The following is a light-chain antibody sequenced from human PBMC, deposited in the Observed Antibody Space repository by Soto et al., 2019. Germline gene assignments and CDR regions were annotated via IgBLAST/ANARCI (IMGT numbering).Light chain of an antibody. CDR1: SSNIGRNS. V-gene: IGLV1-44*01. Sequence: QPVLTQSPSASGTPGQRVAVSCSGGSSNIGRNSVNWYLQLPGTAPKLLIYTNDQRPSGVPDRFSGSKSGASASLAISGLQSEDEADYYCAAWDDSLDAYVFGTGTKVTVL. CDR3: AAWDDSLDAYV. J-gene: IGLJ1*01. CDR2: TND.